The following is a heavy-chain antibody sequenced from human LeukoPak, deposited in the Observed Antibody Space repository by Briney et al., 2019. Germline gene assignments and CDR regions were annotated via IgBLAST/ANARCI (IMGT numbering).Heavy chain of an antibody. CDR1: GYTFTSYG. V-gene: IGHV1-18*01. D-gene: IGHD3-22*01. J-gene: IGHJ4*02. CDR2: ISAYNGNT. Sequence: ASVKVSCKASGYTFTSYGISWVRQAPGQGLEWMGWISAYNGNTNYAQKFQGRVTITADESTSTAYMELSSLRSEDTVVYYCARGQHYDSSGYYGYWGQGTLVTVSS. CDR3: ARGQHYDSSGYYGY.